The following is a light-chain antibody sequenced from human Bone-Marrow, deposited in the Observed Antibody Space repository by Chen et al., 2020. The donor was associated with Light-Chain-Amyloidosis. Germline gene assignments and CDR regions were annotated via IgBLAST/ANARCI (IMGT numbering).Light chain of an antibody. J-gene: IGKJ4*01. CDR1: QSVLYSSNNKNY. Sequence: DIVMTQSPDSLAVSLGESATINCKSRQSVLYSSNNKNYLAWYQQKPGQPPKLLISWASTRESGVPDRFSGSGSETDFTLTISSLQAEDVAVYYCQQYYATLPSFGGGTKVEIK. CDR3: QQYYATLPS. CDR2: WAS. V-gene: IGKV4-1*01.